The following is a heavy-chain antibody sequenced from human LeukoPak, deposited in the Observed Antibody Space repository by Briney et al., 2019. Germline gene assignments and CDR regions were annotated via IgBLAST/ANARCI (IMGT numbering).Heavy chain of an antibody. Sequence: GGSLRLSCAASRFTFSSYSMNWVRQAPGKGLEWVSSISSSGSTIYYADSVKGRFTISRDNAKNSLYLQMNSLRAEDTAVYYCAKDPRGYYYYYMDVWGKGTTVTISS. CDR1: RFTFSSYS. V-gene: IGHV3-48*04. CDR3: AKDPRGYYYYYMDV. CDR2: ISSSGSTI. J-gene: IGHJ6*03.